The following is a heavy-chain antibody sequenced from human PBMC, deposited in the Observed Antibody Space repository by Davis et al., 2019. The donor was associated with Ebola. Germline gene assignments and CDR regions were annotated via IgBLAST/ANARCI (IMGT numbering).Heavy chain of an antibody. J-gene: IGHJ5*02. CDR2: ISSSSSYI. D-gene: IGHD2-15*01. Sequence: PGGSLRPSCAASGFTFSSYSMNWVRQAPGKGLEWVSSISSSSSYIYYADSVKGRFTISRDNSKNTLYLQMNSLRAEDTAVYYCARAGYCSGGSCYRNWFDPWGQGTLVTVSS. CDR1: GFTFSSYS. CDR3: ARAGYCSGGSCYRNWFDP. V-gene: IGHV3-21*01.